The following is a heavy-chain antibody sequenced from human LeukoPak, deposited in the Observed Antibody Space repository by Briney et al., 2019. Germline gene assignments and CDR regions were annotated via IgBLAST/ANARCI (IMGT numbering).Heavy chain of an antibody. V-gene: IGHV3-48*01. CDR1: GFTFSGYI. Sequence: GGSLRLSCAASGFTFSGYIMNWVRQAPGKGLEWVSFISSSSSTIYYADSVKGRFTISRDNAKNSLYLQMNSLRAEDTAAYYCARDQWLDYWGQGTLVTVSS. CDR2: ISSSSSTI. CDR3: ARDQWLDY. J-gene: IGHJ4*02. D-gene: IGHD6-19*01.